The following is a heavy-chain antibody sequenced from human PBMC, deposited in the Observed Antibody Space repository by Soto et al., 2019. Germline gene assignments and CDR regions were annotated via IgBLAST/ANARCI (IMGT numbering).Heavy chain of an antibody. D-gene: IGHD3-22*01. CDR3: AREAYDSPDY. Sequence: VQLVESGGGVVQPGRSLRLSCEVSGLTFSNFGMHWIRQAPGKGLEWVAVISSDGNKEYYADSVKGRFTVSRDDSKNTLYLLMNSLRPDDTAVYYCAREAYDSPDYWGQGTLVTVSS. CDR1: GLTFSNFG. CDR2: ISSDGNKE. J-gene: IGHJ4*02. V-gene: IGHV3-30-3*01.